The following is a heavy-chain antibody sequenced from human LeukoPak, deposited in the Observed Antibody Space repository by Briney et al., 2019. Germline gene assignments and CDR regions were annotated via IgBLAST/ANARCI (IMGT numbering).Heavy chain of an antibody. D-gene: IGHD3-22*01. CDR2: ISYDGSNK. CDR3: AKGDDSSGYYYADY. V-gene: IGHV3-30*18. CDR1: GFTFSSYG. Sequence: GGSLRLSYAASGFTFSSYGMHWVRQAPGKGLEWVAVISYDGSNKYYADSVKGRFTISRDNSKNTLYLQMNSLRAEDTAVYYCAKGDDSSGYYYADYWGQGTLVTVSS. J-gene: IGHJ4*02.